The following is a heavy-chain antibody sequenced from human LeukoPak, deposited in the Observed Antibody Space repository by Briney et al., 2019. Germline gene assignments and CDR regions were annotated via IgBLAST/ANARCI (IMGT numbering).Heavy chain of an antibody. D-gene: IGHD6-25*01. V-gene: IGHV4-34*01. Sequence: SETLSLTCAVYGGSFSGYYWSWIRQPPGKGLEWVGEINHSGSTNYNPSLKSRVTIPVDTSKNQFSLKLRSVTAADTAVYYCARIRHMGVVKQRGQTGVPDYWGQGTLVTVSS. J-gene: IGHJ4*02. CDR2: INHSGST. CDR3: ARIRHMGVVKQRGQTGVPDY. CDR1: GGSFSGYY.